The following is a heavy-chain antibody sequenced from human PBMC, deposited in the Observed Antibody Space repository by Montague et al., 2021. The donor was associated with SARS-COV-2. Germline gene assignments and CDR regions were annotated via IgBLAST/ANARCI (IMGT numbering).Heavy chain of an antibody. CDR2: ISSESTYI. J-gene: IGHJ6*02. CDR1: GFTFSSFS. D-gene: IGHD2-15*01. Sequence: SLGLSCAASGFTFSSFSMNWVRQAPGKRLEWVASISSESTYILYAESVRGRFTVSRDNAQNLLFLQMNSLRAEDTALYHCARFETSKFYSSGVDVWGQGTTVTVSS. V-gene: IGHV3-21*01. CDR3: ARFETSKFYSSGVDV.